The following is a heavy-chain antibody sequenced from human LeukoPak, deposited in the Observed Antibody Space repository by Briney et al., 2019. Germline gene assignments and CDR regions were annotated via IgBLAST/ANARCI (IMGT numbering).Heavy chain of an antibody. CDR2: ISSSGSTI. J-gene: IGHJ4*02. V-gene: IGHV3-11*01. CDR3: ARDRVGAPIQL. CDR1: GFTFSDYY. Sequence: MSGGSVRLSCAASGFTFSDYYMSWIRQAPGKGLEWVSYISSSGSTIYYADSVEGRFTISRDNAKNSLYLQMNSLRAEDTAVYYCARDRVGAPIQLWGQGTLVTLSS. D-gene: IGHD5-18*01.